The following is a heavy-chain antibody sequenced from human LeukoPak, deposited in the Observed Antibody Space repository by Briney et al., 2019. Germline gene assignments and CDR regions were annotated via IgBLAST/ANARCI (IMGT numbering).Heavy chain of an antibody. D-gene: IGHD6-19*01. CDR3: ARDQTSSGWAYFDY. J-gene: IGHJ4*02. CDR2: ISYDGSNK. Sequence: GGSLRLSCAASGFTFSNFLMTWVRQAPGKGLEWVAVISYDGSNKYYADSVKGRFTISRDNSKNTLYLQMNSLRAEDTAVYYCARDQTSSGWAYFDYWGQGTLVTVSS. CDR1: GFTFSNFL. V-gene: IGHV3-30-3*01.